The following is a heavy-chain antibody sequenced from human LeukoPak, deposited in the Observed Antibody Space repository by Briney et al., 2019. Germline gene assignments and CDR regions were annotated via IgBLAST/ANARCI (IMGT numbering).Heavy chain of an antibody. CDR2: IYYSGST. V-gene: IGHV4-39*01. CDR3: ARGARYCSSTSCYFVY. CDR1: VGSISSCHYY. Sequence: PSETLSLTCNVSVGSISSCHYYWGWIRQPPGKGLEWIGSIYYSGSTYYNPSLKSRVTISVDTSKNQFSLKLSSVTAADTAVYYCARGARYCSSTSCYFVYWGQGTLVTVSS. J-gene: IGHJ4*02. D-gene: IGHD2-2*01.